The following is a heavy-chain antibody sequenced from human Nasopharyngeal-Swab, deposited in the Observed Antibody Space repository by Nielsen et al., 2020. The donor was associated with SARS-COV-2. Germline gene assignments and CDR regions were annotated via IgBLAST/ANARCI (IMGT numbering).Heavy chain of an antibody. V-gene: IGHV5-51*01. CDR3: ASSPYSSSVYYYCGMDV. CDR2: IYPGDSDT. Sequence: VRQMPGKGLEWMGIIYPGDSDTRYSPSFQGQVTISADKSISTAYLQWSSLKASDTAMYYCASSPYSSSVYYYCGMDVWGQGTTVTVSS. J-gene: IGHJ6*02. D-gene: IGHD6-6*01.